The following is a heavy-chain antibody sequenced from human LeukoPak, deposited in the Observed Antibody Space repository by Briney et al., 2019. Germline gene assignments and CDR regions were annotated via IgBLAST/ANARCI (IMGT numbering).Heavy chain of an antibody. D-gene: IGHD3-9*01. Sequence: GGSLRLSCAVSGFSVSNNYMSWVRQSPGKGLEWVSVIYSGGRTYYADSVKGRFTISRDNSKNTLYLQMNRLRAEDTAVYYCARDILTGYYIDYWGQGTLVTVSS. V-gene: IGHV3-53*01. CDR2: IYSGGRT. CDR1: GFSVSNNY. CDR3: ARDILTGYYIDY. J-gene: IGHJ4*02.